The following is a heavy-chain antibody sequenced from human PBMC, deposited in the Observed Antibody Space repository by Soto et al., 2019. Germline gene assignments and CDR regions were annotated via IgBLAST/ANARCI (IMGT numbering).Heavy chain of an antibody. CDR1: GFTFRDYD. CDR2: LGAARDP. V-gene: IGHV3-13*05. J-gene: IGHJ6*02. Sequence: PGGSLRLSCAASGFTFRDYDMHWVRQRKGNGLEWVSALGAARDPYYVGSVKGRFSVSRDNAQNSLFLQMSNLRVDDTAVYFCARAYLGRLPRRADYYYAMDVWGRGTTVTVSS. D-gene: IGHD1-26*01. CDR3: ARAYLGRLPRRADYYYAMDV.